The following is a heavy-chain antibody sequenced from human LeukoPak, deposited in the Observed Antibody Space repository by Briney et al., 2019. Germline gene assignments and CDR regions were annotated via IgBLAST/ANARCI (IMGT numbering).Heavy chain of an antibody. D-gene: IGHD2-15*01. CDR1: GYTFTSYD. CDR3: AREGSGIVVVAAADCPGDYYYYYMDV. CDR2: MNPNSGNT. J-gene: IGHJ6*03. Sequence: ASVKVSCKASGYTFTSYDINWVRQATGQGLEWMGWMNPNSGNTGYAQKFQGRVTMTRNTSISTDYMELSSLRSEDTAVYYCAREGSGIVVVAAADCPGDYYYYYMDVWGKGTTVTVSS. V-gene: IGHV1-8*01.